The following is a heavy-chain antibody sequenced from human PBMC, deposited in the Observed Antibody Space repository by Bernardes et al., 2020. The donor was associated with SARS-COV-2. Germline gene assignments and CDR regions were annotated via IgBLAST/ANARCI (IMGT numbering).Heavy chain of an antibody. V-gene: IGHV3-7*01. CDR3: ARYVAALDY. D-gene: IGHD2-15*01. J-gene: IGHJ4*02. Sequence: GVSLSLSCTSSGFTFSDYWMSWVRQAPGKGLEWVANINKIGSAHYYVDSVKGRFTISRDNTKNSVYLQMDSLRAEDTAVYYCARYVAALDYWGRGTLVAVSS. CDR1: GFTFSDYW. CDR2: INKIGSAH.